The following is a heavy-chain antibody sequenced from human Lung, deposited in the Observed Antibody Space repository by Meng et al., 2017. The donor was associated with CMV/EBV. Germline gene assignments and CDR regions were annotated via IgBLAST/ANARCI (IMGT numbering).Heavy chain of an antibody. V-gene: IGHV1-2*02. CDR1: GYTFTGYY. CDR3: ARVRFLETANDAFDL. J-gene: IGHJ3*01. D-gene: IGHD2-21*01. Sequence: ASXXVSXKASGYTFTGYYMHWVRQAPGQGLEWMGWIHPYTGDTNYAQKFQGRVIMTRDMSINTVYMELSRLRSDDTAVYYCARVRFLETANDAFDLWGQGTXVTVSS. CDR2: IHPYTGDT.